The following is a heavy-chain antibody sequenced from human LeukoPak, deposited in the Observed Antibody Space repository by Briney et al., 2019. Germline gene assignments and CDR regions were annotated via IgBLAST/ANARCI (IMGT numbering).Heavy chain of an antibody. D-gene: IGHD5-18*01. Sequence: SETLSLTCAVYGGSFSGYYWSWIRQPPGKGLEWIGEINHSGSTNYNPSLESRVTISVDTSKNQISLKLSSVTAADTTVYYCARAPERWYSYGSYTYYYMDVWGKGTTVTVSS. CDR2: INHSGST. CDR1: GGSFSGYY. V-gene: IGHV4-34*01. J-gene: IGHJ6*03. CDR3: ARAPERWYSYGSYTYYYMDV.